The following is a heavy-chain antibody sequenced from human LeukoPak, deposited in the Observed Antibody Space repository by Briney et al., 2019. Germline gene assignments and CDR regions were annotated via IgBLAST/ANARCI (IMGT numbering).Heavy chain of an antibody. D-gene: IGHD4-17*01. CDR2: ISDGGGTT. CDR3: AKSYGDYLGYFDS. J-gene: IGHJ4*02. Sequence: GGSLRLSCAASGFTFSSCLMRWVRQAPGKGLEWVSGISDGGGTTNYADAVKGRFTISRDKSKNTLFLQMNSLRAEDTAVYYCAKSYGDYLGYFDSWGQGTLVTVSS. V-gene: IGHV3-23*01. CDR1: GFTFSSCL.